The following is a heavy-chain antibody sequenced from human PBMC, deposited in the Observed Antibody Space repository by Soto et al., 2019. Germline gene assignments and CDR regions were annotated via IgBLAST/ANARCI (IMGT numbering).Heavy chain of an antibody. J-gene: IGHJ3*02. CDR3: SRPNQGDYAFDI. Sequence: QVQLQESGPGLLKPSETLSLTCTVSGGSISNYYWSWIRQPTGKGLEWIGYIYNSGNTKYNPSLNSRVTISVDTSKNQISLRLSSATAADTAVYFCSRPNQGDYAFDIWGQGTLVTVSS. CDR2: IYNSGNT. CDR1: GGSISNYY. D-gene: IGHD2-21*02. V-gene: IGHV4-59*01.